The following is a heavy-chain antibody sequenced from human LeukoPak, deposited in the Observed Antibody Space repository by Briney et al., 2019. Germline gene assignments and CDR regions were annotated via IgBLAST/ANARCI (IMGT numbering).Heavy chain of an antibody. V-gene: IGHV4-59*01. D-gene: IGHD6-13*01. J-gene: IGHJ5*02. Sequence: SETLSLTCTVSGGSISSYYWSWIRQPPGKGLEWIGYIYYSGSTNYIPSLKSRVTISVDTSKNQFSLKLSSVTAADTAVYYCARERYSSSWYWFDPWGQGTLVTVSS. CDR2: IYYSGST. CDR3: ARERYSSSWYWFDP. CDR1: GGSISSYY.